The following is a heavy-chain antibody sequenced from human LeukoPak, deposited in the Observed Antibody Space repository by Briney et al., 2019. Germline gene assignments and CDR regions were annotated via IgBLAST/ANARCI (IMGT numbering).Heavy chain of an antibody. Sequence: GESLKISCKGSGYSFTSYWSGWVRQMPGKGLEWMGIIYPGDSDTRYSPSFQGQVTISADKPISTAYLQWSSLKASDTAMYYCARHSDYYDSSGYQDYWGQGTLVTVSS. D-gene: IGHD3-22*01. CDR1: GYSFTSYW. V-gene: IGHV5-51*01. J-gene: IGHJ4*02. CDR3: ARHSDYYDSSGYQDY. CDR2: IYPGDSDT.